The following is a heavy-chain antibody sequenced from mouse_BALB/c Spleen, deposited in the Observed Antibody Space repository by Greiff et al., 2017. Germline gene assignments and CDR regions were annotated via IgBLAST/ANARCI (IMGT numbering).Heavy chain of an antibody. CDR1: GFSLTDYG. CDR2: IWGGGST. D-gene: IGHD2-14*01. CDR3: AKPLYYRYDAWFAY. Sequence: QVQLKQSGPGLVAPSPSLSITCTVSGFSLTDYGLSWVRQTPGQGLEWLGVIWGGGSTYYNSALKSRLSISKDNSKCQVFLKMNSLQTDDTAMYYCAKPLYYRYDAWFAYWGQGTLVTVSA. V-gene: IGHV2-6-5*01. J-gene: IGHJ3*01.